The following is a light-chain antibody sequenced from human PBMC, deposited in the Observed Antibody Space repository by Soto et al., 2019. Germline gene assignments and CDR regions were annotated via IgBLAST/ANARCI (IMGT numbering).Light chain of an antibody. J-gene: IGKJ3*01. CDR1: QSIGSE. CDR2: AAS. CDR3: QQSYSNPRT. V-gene: IGKV1-39*01. Sequence: DIQMTQSPSTLSASIGDRVTITCRASQSIGSELAWYQQKPGKAPKLLVYAASSLQSGVPSRFSGSGSGTEFTLTISSLQPEDFATYYCQQSYSNPRTFGPGTKVDIK.